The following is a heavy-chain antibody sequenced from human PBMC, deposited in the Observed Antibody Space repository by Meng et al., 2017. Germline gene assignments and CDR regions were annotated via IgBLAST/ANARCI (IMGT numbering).Heavy chain of an antibody. V-gene: IGHV3-21*01. Sequence: GESLKISCAASGFTFSSYAMSWVRQAPGKGLEWVSSISSSSYIYYADSVKGRFTISRDNAKNSLYLQMNSLRAEDTAVYYCARSKDYDILTGYYVAGNVDYWGQGTLVTVSS. J-gene: IGHJ4*02. D-gene: IGHD3-9*01. CDR2: ISSSSYI. CDR1: GFTFSSYA. CDR3: ARSKDYDILTGYYVAGNVDY.